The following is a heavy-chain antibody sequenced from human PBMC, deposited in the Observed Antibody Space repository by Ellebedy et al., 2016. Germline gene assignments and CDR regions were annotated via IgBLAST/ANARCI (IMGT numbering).Heavy chain of an antibody. J-gene: IGHJ3*02. CDR2: INHSGST. Sequence: SETLSLXXAVYGGSFSDYYWSWIRQPPGKGLEWIGEINHSGSTNYNPSLKSRVTISVDTSKNQFSLKLSSVTAADTAVYYCARDRIGITIFGVVTEDDAFDIWGQGTMVTVSS. CDR3: ARDRIGITIFGVVTEDDAFDI. V-gene: IGHV4-34*01. CDR1: GGSFSDYY. D-gene: IGHD3-3*01.